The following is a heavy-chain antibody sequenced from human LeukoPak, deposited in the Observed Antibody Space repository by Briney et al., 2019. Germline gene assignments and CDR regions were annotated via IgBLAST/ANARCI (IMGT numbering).Heavy chain of an antibody. CDR2: ISGSGGST. D-gene: IGHD3-3*01. J-gene: IGHJ6*02. CDR3: AKDTLRFLEWLPGDYGMDV. V-gene: IGHV3-23*01. CDR1: GFTFSSYA. Sequence: PGGSLRVSCAASGFTFSSYAMSWVRQAPGNGLEWVSAISGSGGSTYYADSVKGRFTISRDNSKNTLYLQMNSLRAEDTAVYYCAKDTLRFLEWLPGDYGMDVWGQGTTVTVSS.